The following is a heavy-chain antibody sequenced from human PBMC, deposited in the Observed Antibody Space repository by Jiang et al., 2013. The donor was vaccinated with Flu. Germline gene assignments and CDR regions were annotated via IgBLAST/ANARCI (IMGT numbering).Heavy chain of an antibody. J-gene: IGHJ4*02. CDR3: ARHPEGFGEFKKSPYFDY. CDR2: IYYSGST. V-gene: IGHV4-39*01. CDR1: GGSISSSSYY. D-gene: IGHD3-10*01. Sequence: LLKPSETLSLTCTVSGGSISSSSYYWGWIRQPPGKGLEWIGSIYYSGSTYYNPSLKSRVTISVDTSKNQFSLKLSSVTAADTAVYYCARHPEGFGEFKKSPYFDYWGQGNPGHRLL.